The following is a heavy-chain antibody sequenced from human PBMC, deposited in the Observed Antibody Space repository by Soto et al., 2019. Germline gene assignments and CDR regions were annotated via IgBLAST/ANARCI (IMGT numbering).Heavy chain of an antibody. J-gene: IGHJ6*02. CDR1: GFTFTSSA. CDR3: AAARITIFGVVIPAYYGMDV. D-gene: IGHD3-3*01. CDR2: IVVGSGNT. Sequence: SVKVSCKASGFTFTSSAVQWVRQARGQRLEWIGWIVVGSGNTNYAQKFQERVTITRDMSTSTAYMELSSLRSEDTAVYYCAAARITIFGVVIPAYYGMDVWGQGTTVTVSS. V-gene: IGHV1-58*01.